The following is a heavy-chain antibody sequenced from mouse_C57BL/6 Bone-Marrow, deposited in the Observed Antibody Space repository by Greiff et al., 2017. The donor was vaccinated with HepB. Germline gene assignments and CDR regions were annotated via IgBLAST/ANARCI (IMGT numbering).Heavy chain of an antibody. CDR2: ISYDGSN. D-gene: IGHD2-10*01. V-gene: IGHV3-6*01. Sequence: EVQLVESGPGLVKPSQSLSLTCSVTGYSITSGYYWNWIRQFPGNKLEWMGYISYDGSNNYNPSLKNRISITRDTSKNQFFLKLNSVTTEDTATYYCARAYYDYEAMDYWGQGTSVTVSS. CDR3: ARAYYDYEAMDY. CDR1: GYSITSGYY. J-gene: IGHJ4*01.